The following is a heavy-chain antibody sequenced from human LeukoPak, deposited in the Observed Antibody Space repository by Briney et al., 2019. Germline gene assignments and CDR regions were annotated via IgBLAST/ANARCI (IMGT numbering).Heavy chain of an antibody. D-gene: IGHD6-13*01. Sequence: GGSLRLSCAASGFTFSSYSMNWVRQAPGKGLEWVSSISSSSSYIYYADSVKGRFTISRDNAKNSLYLQMNSLRAEDTAVYYCASRIQGSSSWDDAFDIWGQGTMVTVSS. V-gene: IGHV3-21*01. CDR1: GFTFSSYS. CDR3: ASRIQGSSSWDDAFDI. CDR2: ISSSSSYI. J-gene: IGHJ3*02.